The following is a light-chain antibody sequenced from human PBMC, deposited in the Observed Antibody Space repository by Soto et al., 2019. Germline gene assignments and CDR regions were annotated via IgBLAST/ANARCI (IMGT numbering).Light chain of an antibody. CDR3: QQRSSGPSLT. V-gene: IGKV3-11*01. J-gene: IGKJ4*01. CDR2: AAS. Sequence: EMVLAQSKGPPSLSPGERSTLSCMASQNISVYLAWYRQKPGQAPRLLIYAASNRATGIPARFSGSGSGTDFTLTISSLEPEDFAVYYCQQRSSGPSLTFGGGTKVDVK. CDR1: QNISVY.